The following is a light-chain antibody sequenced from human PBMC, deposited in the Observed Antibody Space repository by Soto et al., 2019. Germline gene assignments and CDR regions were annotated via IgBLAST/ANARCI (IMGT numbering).Light chain of an antibody. CDR2: LKSDGSN. V-gene: IGLV4-69*01. CDR3: QNWGTGIVV. CDR1: SGHSSYA. Sequence: QLVLTQSPSASASLGASVKLTCTLSSGHSSYAIAWHQQQPEKGPRYLMKLKSDGSNSKGDGIPYRFSGSSSGAERYLTISSLQSEDEADYYCQNWGTGIVVFGGGTKLTVL. J-gene: IGLJ2*01.